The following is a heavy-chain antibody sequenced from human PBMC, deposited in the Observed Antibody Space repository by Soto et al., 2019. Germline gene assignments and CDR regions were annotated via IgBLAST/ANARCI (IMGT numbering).Heavy chain of an antibody. J-gene: IGHJ4*02. CDR2: ISGRGGST. D-gene: IGHD6-13*01. V-gene: IGHV3-23*01. CDR1: GFTFSSYA. CDR3: AKAPPFIAAAGPATVDY. Sequence: EVQLLESGGGLVQPGGSLRLSCAASGFTFSSYAMSWVRQAPGKGLEWVAAISGRGGSTYYADSVKGRFTISRDNSKNTLYLQMNSLRAEDTAVYYCAKAPPFIAAAGPATVDYWGQGTLVTVSS.